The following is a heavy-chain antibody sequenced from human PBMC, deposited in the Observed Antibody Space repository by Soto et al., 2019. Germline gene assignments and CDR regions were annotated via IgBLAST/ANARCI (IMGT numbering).Heavy chain of an antibody. V-gene: IGHV3-33*01. J-gene: IGHJ6*02. Sequence: QVQLVESGGGVVQPGRSLRLSCAASGFTFSSYGMHWVRQAPGKGLEWVAVIWYDGSNKYYADSVKGRFTISRDNSKNTLYLQMNSLRAEDTAVYYCARGIYGDYVYYYGMDVWGQGTTVTVSS. CDR1: GFTFSSYG. CDR3: ARGIYGDYVYYYGMDV. CDR2: IWYDGSNK. D-gene: IGHD4-17*01.